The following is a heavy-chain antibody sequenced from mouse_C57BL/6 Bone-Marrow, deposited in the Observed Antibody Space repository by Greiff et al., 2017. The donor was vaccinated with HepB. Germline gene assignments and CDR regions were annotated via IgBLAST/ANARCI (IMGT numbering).Heavy chain of an antibody. CDR3: ARVEQLRLRGDYYAMDY. V-gene: IGHV1-72*01. Sequence: QVQLQQPGAELVKPGASVKLSCKASGYTFTSYWMHWVKQRPGRGLEWIGRIDPNSGGTKYNEKFKSKATLTVDNPSSTAYMQLSSLTSEESAVYYCARVEQLRLRGDYYAMDYWGQGTSVTVSS. D-gene: IGHD3-2*02. CDR1: GYTFTSYW. J-gene: IGHJ4*01. CDR2: IDPNSGGT.